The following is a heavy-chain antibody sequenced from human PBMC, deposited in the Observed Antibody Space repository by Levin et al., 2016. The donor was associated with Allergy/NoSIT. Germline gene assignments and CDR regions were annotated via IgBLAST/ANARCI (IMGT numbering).Heavy chain of an antibody. V-gene: IGHV4-59*13. Sequence: PGKGLEWIGYIYYSGSTNYNPSLKSRVTISVDTSKNQFSLKLSSVTAADTAVYYCARASFTIFGVVRRGWFDPWGQGTLVTVSS. D-gene: IGHD3-3*01. CDR3: ARASFTIFGVVRRGWFDP. CDR2: IYYSGST. J-gene: IGHJ5*02.